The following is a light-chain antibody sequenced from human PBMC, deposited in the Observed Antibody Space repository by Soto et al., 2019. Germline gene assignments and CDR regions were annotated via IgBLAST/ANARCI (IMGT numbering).Light chain of an antibody. J-gene: IGLJ2*01. Sequence: QSALTQPPSVSAAPGQKVTISCSGSSSNIGSNYVSWYQQFPEAAPKLLIYDNDKRPSGIPDRFSGSKSGTSATLGITGLQTGDEADYYCATWDSSLSAGVFGGGTKLTV. V-gene: IGLV1-51*01. CDR3: ATWDSSLSAGV. CDR2: DND. CDR1: SSNIGSNY.